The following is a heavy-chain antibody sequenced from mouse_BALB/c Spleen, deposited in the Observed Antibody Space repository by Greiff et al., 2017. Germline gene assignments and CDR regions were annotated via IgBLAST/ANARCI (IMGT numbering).Heavy chain of an antibody. D-gene: IGHD2-1*01. CDR3: ARFGNYDAY. V-gene: IGHV3-2*02. J-gene: IGHJ3*01. CDR1: GYSITSDYA. Sequence: ESGPGLVKPSQSLSLTCTVTGYSITSDYAWNWIRQFPGNKLEWMGYISYSGSTSYNPSLKSRISITRDTSKNQFFLQLNSVTTEDTATYYCARFGNYDAYWGQGTLVTVSA. CDR2: ISYSGST.